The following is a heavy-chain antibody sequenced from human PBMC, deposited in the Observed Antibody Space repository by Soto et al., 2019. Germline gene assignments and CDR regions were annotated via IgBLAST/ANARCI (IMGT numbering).Heavy chain of an antibody. D-gene: IGHD6-6*01. CDR3: ARSHNSLSWFDP. V-gene: IGHV4-59*01. CDR2: XYYSGXN. CDR1: GGSIGGFY. J-gene: IGHJ5*02. Sequence: SXTRSLTCAVSGGSIGGFYWSWIRQPPGKPLEWIANXYYSGXNTYNQSLKSPXSISVETXXKQLSLKMSSVTDEDTDVYYCARSHNSLSWFDPWGQGTLVTVYS.